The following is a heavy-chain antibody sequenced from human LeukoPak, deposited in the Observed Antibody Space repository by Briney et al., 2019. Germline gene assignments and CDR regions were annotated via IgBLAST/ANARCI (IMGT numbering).Heavy chain of an antibody. J-gene: IGHJ4*02. Sequence: PGGSLRLSCAASGFTFSSYGMHWVRQAPGKGLEWVAVISYDGSNKYYADSVKGRFTISRDNSKNTLYLQMNSLRAEDTAVYYCARDQRGSSDPLDYWGQGTLVTVSS. CDR2: ISYDGSNK. CDR3: ARDQRGSSDPLDY. CDR1: GFTFSSYG. D-gene: IGHD3-16*01. V-gene: IGHV3-30*03.